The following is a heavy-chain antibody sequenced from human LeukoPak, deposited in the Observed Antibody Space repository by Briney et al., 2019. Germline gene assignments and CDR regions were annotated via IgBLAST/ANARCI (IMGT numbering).Heavy chain of an antibody. Sequence: SETLSLTCTVSGASISGYYWSWIRQPPGQRLEWIGYIHYTGSTKYNPSLKSRVTISVDTSKNQFSLKLSSVTAADTAVYYCASHPRPYYYYMDVWGKGTTVTVSS. CDR3: ASHPRPYYYYMDV. J-gene: IGHJ6*03. V-gene: IGHV4-59*12. CDR2: IHYTGST. CDR1: GASISGYY.